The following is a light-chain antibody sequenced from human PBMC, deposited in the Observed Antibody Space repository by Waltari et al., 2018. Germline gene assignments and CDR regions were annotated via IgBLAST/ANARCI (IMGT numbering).Light chain of an antibody. CDR1: SSDVGGYKS. CDR3: ISYAGSNNLGV. V-gene: IGLV2-8*01. Sequence: QSALTQPPSASGSPGQSVTISCTGTSSDVGGYKSVSWFQQHPGKAPKLMIYEVSKRASGVPDRFSGSKSGNTASLTVSGLQAEDEADYYCISYAGSNNLGVFGTGTKVTVL. CDR2: EVS. J-gene: IGLJ1*01.